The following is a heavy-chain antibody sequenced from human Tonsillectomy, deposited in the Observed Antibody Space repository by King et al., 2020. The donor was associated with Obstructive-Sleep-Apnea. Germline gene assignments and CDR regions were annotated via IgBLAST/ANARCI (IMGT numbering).Heavy chain of an antibody. CDR1: CGSLSGYY. Sequence: VQLQQWGAGLLKPSETLSLTCPVYCGSLSGYYWSWIRQPPGKGLEWLGEINHSGSTNYNPSLKRRVTISVDTSKNQFSLKLSSVTAADTAVYYCARGSGSGSYFYYYYYGMDVWGQGTTVTVSS. J-gene: IGHJ6*02. V-gene: IGHV4-34*01. CDR3: ARGSGSGSYFYYYYYGMDV. D-gene: IGHD3-10*01. CDR2: INHSGST.